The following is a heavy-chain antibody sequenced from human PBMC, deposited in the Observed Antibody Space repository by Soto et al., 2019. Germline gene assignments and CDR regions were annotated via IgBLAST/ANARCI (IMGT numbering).Heavy chain of an antibody. Sequence: QLQLQESGPGLVKPSETLSLTCTVSGGSISSSSYYWGWIRQPPGKGLEWIGSIYYSGSTYYNPSLKSRVTISVDTSKNQVSLKLSSVTAADTAVYYCARRYYDILTGYSPFDYWGQGTLVTVSS. V-gene: IGHV4-39*01. CDR2: IYYSGST. J-gene: IGHJ4*02. CDR1: GGSISSSSYY. D-gene: IGHD3-9*01. CDR3: ARRYYDILTGYSPFDY.